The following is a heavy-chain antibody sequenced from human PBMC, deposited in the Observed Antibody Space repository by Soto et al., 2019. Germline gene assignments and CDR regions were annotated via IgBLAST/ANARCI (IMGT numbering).Heavy chain of an antibody. J-gene: IGHJ5*02. CDR3: ARVVGALGHWFDP. V-gene: IGHV1-2*02. D-gene: IGHD1-26*01. CDR2: INPNSGDA. Sequence: ASVKVSCKASGYTFTGYYMHWVRQAPGQGLEWMGWINPNSGDANYAQKFQGRVTMTRDTSISTAYMELRRLRSDDTAVYYCARVVGALGHWFDPWGQGTLVTVSS. CDR1: GYTFTGYY.